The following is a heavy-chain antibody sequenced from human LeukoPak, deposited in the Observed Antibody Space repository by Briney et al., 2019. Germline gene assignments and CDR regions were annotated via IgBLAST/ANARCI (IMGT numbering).Heavy chain of an antibody. CDR2: INPNSGGT. D-gene: IGHD2-21*02. V-gene: IGHV1-2*02. J-gene: IGHJ6*02. CDR3: ARLYCGDDCYRPDYYYGMDV. CDR1: GYTFTGYY. Sequence: ASVKVSCKASGYTFTGYYMHWVRQAPGQGLEWMGWINPNSGGTNYAQKFQGRVTMTRDTSISTAYMELSRLRSDDTAVYYCARLYCGDDCYRPDYYYGMDVWGQGTTVTVSS.